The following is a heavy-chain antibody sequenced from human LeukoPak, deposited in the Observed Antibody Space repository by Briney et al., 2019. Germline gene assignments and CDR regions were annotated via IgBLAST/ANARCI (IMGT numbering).Heavy chain of an antibody. CDR3: ARYRLGYLDY. CDR2: INSIGTTNY. V-gene: IGHV4-4*07. Sequence: SETLPLTCTVSGGSISSYFWTWIRQPAGKGLEWIGRINSIGTTNYNYNPSLRSRVTMSVDTSKSQFSLKVTSVTAADTAVYYCARYRLGYLDYWGQGTLVTVSS. D-gene: IGHD5-12*01. CDR1: GGSISSYF. J-gene: IGHJ4*02.